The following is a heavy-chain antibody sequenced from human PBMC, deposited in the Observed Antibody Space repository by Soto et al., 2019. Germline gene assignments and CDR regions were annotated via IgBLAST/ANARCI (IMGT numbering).Heavy chain of an antibody. J-gene: IGHJ6*02. D-gene: IGHD3-10*01. CDR3: ARDRFPYGMDV. V-gene: IGHV3-66*01. CDR1: GFTVSSNY. CDR2: IYSGGST. Sequence: EVQVAESGGGLVQPGGSLRLSCAASGFTVSSNYMSWVRQAPGKGLEWVSLIYSGGSTYYADSVKGRFTISRDKSKNTLYLQMHSLRAEDTAMYYCARDRFPYGMDVWGQGTTVTVSS.